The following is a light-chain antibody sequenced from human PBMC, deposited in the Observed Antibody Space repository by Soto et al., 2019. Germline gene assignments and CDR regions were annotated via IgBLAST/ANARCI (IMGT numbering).Light chain of an antibody. CDR1: QRINNW. J-gene: IGKJ1*01. CDR3: QQYHSYWT. Sequence: DIQMTQSPSTLSASVGDRLTITCRASQRINNWLAWYQQKPGKAPKLLIHKASNLESGVPSRFSGSGSGTEFTLTISSLQPDDSATYYCQQYHSYWTFGQGTKVEI. V-gene: IGKV1-5*03. CDR2: KAS.